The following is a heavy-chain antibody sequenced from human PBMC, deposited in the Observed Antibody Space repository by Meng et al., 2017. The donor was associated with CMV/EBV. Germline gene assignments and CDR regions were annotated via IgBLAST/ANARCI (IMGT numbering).Heavy chain of an antibody. J-gene: IGHJ4*02. D-gene: IGHD6-13*01. CDR1: GFTFSSYE. CDR3: AKDGRAAGTSFGDY. Sequence: GESLKISCAASGFTFSSYEMNWVRQAPGKGLEWVSAISGSGGSTYYADSVKGRFTISRDNSKNTLYLQMNSLRAEDTAVYYCAKDGRAAGTSFGDYWGQGTLVTVSS. CDR2: ISGSGGST. V-gene: IGHV3-23*01.